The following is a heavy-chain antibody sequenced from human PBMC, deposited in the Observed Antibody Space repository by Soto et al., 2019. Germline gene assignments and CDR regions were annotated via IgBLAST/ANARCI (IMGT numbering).Heavy chain of an antibody. J-gene: IGHJ6*02. CDR3: TTTLGDTAMVYYYYYYGMDV. Sequence: AAGLTFGNLCGNWILQAQGKGLEWVGRIKSKTDGGTTDYAAPVKGRFTISRDDSKNTLYLQMNSLKTEDTAVYYCTTTLGDTAMVYYYYYYGMDVWGQGTTVTVSS. CDR2: IKSKTDGGTT. V-gene: IGHV3-15*07. D-gene: IGHD5-18*01. CDR1: GLTFGNLC.